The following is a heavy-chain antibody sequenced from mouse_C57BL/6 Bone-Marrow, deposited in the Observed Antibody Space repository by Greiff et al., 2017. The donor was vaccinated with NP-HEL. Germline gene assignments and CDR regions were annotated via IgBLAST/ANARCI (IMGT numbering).Heavy chain of an antibody. Sequence: VQLQQSGAELARPGASVKLSCKASGYTFTSYGISWVKQRTGQGLEWIGEIYPRSGNTYYNEKFKGKATLTADKSSSTAYMELRSLTSEDSAVYFCARSLGRGVYGGQGTTLTVSS. CDR3: ARSLGRGVY. CDR1: GYTFTSYG. V-gene: IGHV1-81*01. D-gene: IGHD4-1*01. CDR2: IYPRSGNT. J-gene: IGHJ2*01.